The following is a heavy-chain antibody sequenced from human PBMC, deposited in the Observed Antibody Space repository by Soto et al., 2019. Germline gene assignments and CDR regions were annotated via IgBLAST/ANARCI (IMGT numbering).Heavy chain of an antibody. J-gene: IGHJ6*02. V-gene: IGHV1-8*01. Sequence: ASVTGSCKASGYTFTSYDINWVRQATGQGLEWMGWMNPNSGNTGYAQKFQGRVTMTRNTSISTAYMELSSLRSEDTAVYYCARYDSSSSFYYYYGMDVWGQGTTVTVSS. CDR2: MNPNSGNT. D-gene: IGHD6-6*01. CDR1: GYTFTSYD. CDR3: ARYDSSSSFYYYYGMDV.